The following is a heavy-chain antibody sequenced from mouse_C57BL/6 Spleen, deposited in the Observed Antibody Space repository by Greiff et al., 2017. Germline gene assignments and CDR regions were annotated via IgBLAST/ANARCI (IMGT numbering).Heavy chain of an antibody. Sequence: VKQSCKASGYTFTSYWMHWVKQRPGQGLEWIGEIDPSDSYTNYNQKFKGKSTLTVDKSSSTAYMQLSSLTSEDSAVYYCARTGYYYGSSSLDYWGQGTTLTVSS. V-gene: IGHV1-69*01. D-gene: IGHD1-1*01. CDR2: IDPSDSYT. J-gene: IGHJ2*01. CDR1: GYTFTSYW. CDR3: ARTGYYYGSSSLDY.